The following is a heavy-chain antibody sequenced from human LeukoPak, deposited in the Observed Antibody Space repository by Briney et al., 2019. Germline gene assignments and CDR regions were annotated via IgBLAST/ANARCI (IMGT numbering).Heavy chain of an antibody. Sequence: SETLSLTCTVSGGSISSYYWSWIRQPAGEGLEWIGRIYTGGSTNYNPSLKSRLTVSVDTSKNQFSLRLNSVTAADTAVYYCAREYCSSTSCYLMDYWGQGTLVTVSS. J-gene: IGHJ4*02. D-gene: IGHD2-2*01. V-gene: IGHV4-4*07. CDR1: GGSISSYY. CDR2: IYTGGST. CDR3: AREYCSSTSCYLMDY.